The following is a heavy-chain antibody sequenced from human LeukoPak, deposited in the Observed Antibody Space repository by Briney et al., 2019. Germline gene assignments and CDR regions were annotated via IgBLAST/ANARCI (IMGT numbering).Heavy chain of an antibody. CDR1: GFTFDNYA. V-gene: IGHV3-30-3*01. CDR2: ISYDASNK. Sequence: GGSLRFSCAASGFTFDNYAMHWVRQAPGKGLEWVAVISYDASNKYYADSVKGRFTVSRDNSKDTLYLQMNSLTTEDTAVYYCAKDRYYDIRGRLDPWGQGTLVTVSS. CDR3: AKDRYYDIRGRLDP. D-gene: IGHD3-10*02. J-gene: IGHJ5*02.